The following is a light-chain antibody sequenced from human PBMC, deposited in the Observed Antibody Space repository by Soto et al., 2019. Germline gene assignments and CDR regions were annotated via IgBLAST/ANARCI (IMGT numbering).Light chain of an antibody. J-gene: IGKJ5*01. CDR2: AAS. V-gene: IGKV1D-12*01. CDR1: QGISGC. Sequence: DIQMTQSPSLVSASEGDRVTFTCRGGQGISGCLAWYQQKPGKALRLLINAASSLQSGAPSRFSGSGSGTDFTLTISSRQPEDFATYYCQQANSFPITFGQGTRLEIK. CDR3: QQANSFPIT.